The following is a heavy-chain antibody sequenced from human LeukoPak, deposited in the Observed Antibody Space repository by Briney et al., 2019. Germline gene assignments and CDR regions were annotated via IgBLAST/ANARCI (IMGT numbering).Heavy chain of an antibody. V-gene: IGHV4-30-4*01. CDR2: IYYSGST. Sequence: SETLSLTCTVSGGSISSGDYYWSWIRQPPGKGLEWIGYIYYSGSTYYNPSLKSRITISVNTSKNQFSLKLSSVTATDTAVYYCARELWSGDAFDIWGQGTMVTVSS. J-gene: IGHJ3*02. CDR1: GGSISSGDYY. D-gene: IGHD5-18*01. CDR3: ARELWSGDAFDI.